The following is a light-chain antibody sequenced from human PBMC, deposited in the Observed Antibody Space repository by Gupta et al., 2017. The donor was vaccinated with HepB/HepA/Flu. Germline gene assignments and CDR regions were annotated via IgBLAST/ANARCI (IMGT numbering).Light chain of an antibody. V-gene: IGLV1-44*01. Sequence: QSVLTQPPSVSETPGQRVIVSCSGGASNIANNGVSWYRQLPGTAPKLLIFNNSQRPSGVPDRISGSKSGTSASLAISGLQSEDEADYYCAAWDDSLNVVIFGGGTKVTVL. CDR3: AAWDDSLNVVI. CDR2: NNS. CDR1: ASNIANNG. J-gene: IGLJ2*01.